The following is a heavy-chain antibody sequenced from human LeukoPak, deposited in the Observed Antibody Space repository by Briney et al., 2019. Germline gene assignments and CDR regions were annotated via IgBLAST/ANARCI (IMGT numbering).Heavy chain of an antibody. CDR3: ARPGTGDGFDI. Sequence: PGGSLTLSCAASGFTFTTYNMIWVRQAPGKGLVWVSDISGSSSYIYYADSLKGRFTISRDNAKNPLYLQMSSVRAEDTAMFYCARPGTGDGFDIWGQGTMVTVSS. CDR2: ISGSSSYI. J-gene: IGHJ3*02. V-gene: IGHV3-21*04. CDR1: GFTFTTYN.